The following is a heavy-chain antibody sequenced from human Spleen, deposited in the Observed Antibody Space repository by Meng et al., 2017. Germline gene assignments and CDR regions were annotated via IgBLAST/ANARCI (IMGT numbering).Heavy chain of an antibody. Sequence: SETLSLTCTVSGYSISSGYYWGWIRQPPGKGLEWIGSIYHSGSTYYNPSLKSRVTISVDTSKNQFSLKLSSVTAADTAVYYCARIYSAKIDYWGQGTLVTVSS. J-gene: IGHJ4*02. D-gene: IGHD5-18*01. CDR3: ARIYSAKIDY. V-gene: IGHV4-38-2*02. CDR2: IYHSGST. CDR1: GYSISSGYY.